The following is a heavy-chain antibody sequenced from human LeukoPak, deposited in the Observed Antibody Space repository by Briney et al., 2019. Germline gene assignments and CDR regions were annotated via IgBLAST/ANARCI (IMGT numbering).Heavy chain of an antibody. D-gene: IGHD6-13*01. CDR3: ARVRGDIAAAGTIDY. CDR1: GGSISSGDYY. Sequence: SETLSLTCTVSGGSISSGDYYWSWIRQPPGKGLEWIGYIYYSGSTYYNPSLKSRVTISVDTSKNQFSLKLSSVTAADTAVYYCARVRGDIAAAGTIDYWGQGTLVTVSS. V-gene: IGHV4-30-4*01. CDR2: IYYSGST. J-gene: IGHJ4*02.